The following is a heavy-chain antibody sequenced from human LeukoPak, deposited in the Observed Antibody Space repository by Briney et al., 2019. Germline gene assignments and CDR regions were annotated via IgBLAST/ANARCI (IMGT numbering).Heavy chain of an antibody. Sequence: GGSLRLSRAASGFTFSSYAMSWVRQAPGKGLEWVSAISGSGGSTYYADSVKGRFTISRDNSKNTLYLQMNSLRAEDTAVYYCAKDGYSSDAFDIWGQGTMVTVSS. J-gene: IGHJ3*02. V-gene: IGHV3-23*01. CDR3: AKDGYSSDAFDI. D-gene: IGHD5-12*01. CDR1: GFTFSSYA. CDR2: ISGSGGST.